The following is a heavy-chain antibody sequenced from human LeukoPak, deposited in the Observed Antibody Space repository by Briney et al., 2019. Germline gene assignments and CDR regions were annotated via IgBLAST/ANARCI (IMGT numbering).Heavy chain of an antibody. CDR2: ISGSGGST. Sequence: GGSLRLSRAASGFTFSSYAMIWVPQAPGKGLEWVSAISGSGGSTYYADSVKGRFTISRDNPKNTLYLQMNSLRAEDTAVYYCAKTMIVVVIPYYFDYWGQGTLVTVSS. CDR3: AKTMIVVVIPYYFDY. D-gene: IGHD3-22*01. CDR1: GFTFSSYA. V-gene: IGHV3-23*01. J-gene: IGHJ4*02.